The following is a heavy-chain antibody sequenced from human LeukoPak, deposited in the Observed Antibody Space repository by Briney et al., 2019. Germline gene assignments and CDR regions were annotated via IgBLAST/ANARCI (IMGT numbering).Heavy chain of an antibody. CDR3: ARRRAYYGSGGRYYYMDV. D-gene: IGHD3-10*01. V-gene: IGHV4-38-2*02. Sequence: SETLSLTCTVSGYSISSGYYWGWIRQPPGKGLEWIGSIYHSGSTYYNPSLKSRVTISVDTSKNQFSLKLSSVTAADTAVYYCARRRAYYGSGGRYYYMDVWGKGTTVTISS. CDR1: GYSISSGYY. CDR2: IYHSGST. J-gene: IGHJ6*03.